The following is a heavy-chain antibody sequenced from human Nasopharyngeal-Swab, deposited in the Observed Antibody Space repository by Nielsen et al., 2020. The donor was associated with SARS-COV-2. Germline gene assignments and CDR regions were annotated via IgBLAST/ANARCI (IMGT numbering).Heavy chain of an antibody. D-gene: IGHD3-3*01. CDR2: IYYSGST. J-gene: IGHJ4*02. CDR1: GASISSNS. Sequence: SETLSLTCTVFGASISSNSCSWFRQPQGKGLEWIGFIYYSGSTNYNPSLKSRVTISVDTSKNQFSLKLSSVTAADTAVYYCARILTIFGVVASYYFDYWGQGTLVTVSS. CDR3: ARILTIFGVVASYYFDY. V-gene: IGHV4-59*01.